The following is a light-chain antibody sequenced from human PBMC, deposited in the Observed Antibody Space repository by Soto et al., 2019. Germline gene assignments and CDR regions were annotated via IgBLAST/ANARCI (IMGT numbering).Light chain of an antibody. Sequence: DIQMTQSPSSLSASVGDTVTITCRASQSITNYLTWFQQKPGKAPSLLIFAADNLQDGVPSRFSGSGSGRDFSLTTSSLQPEDIGTYYCQQYDILPITFGRGTRLEIK. CDR2: AAD. CDR1: QSITNY. J-gene: IGKJ5*01. CDR3: QQYDILPIT. V-gene: IGKV1-39*01.